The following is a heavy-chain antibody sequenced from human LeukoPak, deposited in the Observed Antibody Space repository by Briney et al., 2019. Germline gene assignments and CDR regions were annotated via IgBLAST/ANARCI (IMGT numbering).Heavy chain of an antibody. CDR3: ARDLVVVPAAMHETGTKGWFDP. J-gene: IGHJ5*02. CDR2: IIPIFGTA. D-gene: IGHD2-2*01. Sequence: SVKVSCKASGGTFSSYATSWVRQAPGQGLEWMGRIIPIFGTANYAQKFQGRVTITADKSTSTAYMELSSLRSEDTAVYYCARDLVVVPAAMHETGTKGWFDPWGQGTLVTVSS. CDR1: GGTFSSYA. V-gene: IGHV1-69*06.